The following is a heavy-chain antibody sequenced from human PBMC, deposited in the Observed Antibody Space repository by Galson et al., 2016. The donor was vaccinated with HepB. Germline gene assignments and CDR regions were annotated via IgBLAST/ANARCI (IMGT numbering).Heavy chain of an antibody. J-gene: IGHJ6*02. D-gene: IGHD1/OR15-1a*01. V-gene: IGHV3-33*01. CDR2: LWNDGTTK. Sequence: SLRLSCAASAFTFSTYGMHWVRQAPGKELEWVAILWNDGTTKHYADSVKGRFTISRDNSQTTLYLQMDSLRAEDTAVYYCARDANWNKIYYYYVMDVWGQGTTVTVSS. CDR3: ARDANWNKIYYYYVMDV. CDR1: AFTFSTYG.